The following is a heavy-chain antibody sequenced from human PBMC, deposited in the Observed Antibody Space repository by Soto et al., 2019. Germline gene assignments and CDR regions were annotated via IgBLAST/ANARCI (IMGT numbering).Heavy chain of an antibody. J-gene: IGHJ6*02. Sequence: HPGGSLRLSCAASGFTFSSYAMHWVRQAPGKGLEWVAVISYDGSNEYYADSVKGRFTISRDNSKSTLSLQMNSLIPEDTAVYHCARDLVVLPFKYYYGMDVWGQGTTVTVSS. D-gene: IGHD2-2*01. V-gene: IGHV3-30-3*01. CDR2: ISYDGSNE. CDR3: ARDLVVLPFKYYYGMDV. CDR1: GFTFSSYA.